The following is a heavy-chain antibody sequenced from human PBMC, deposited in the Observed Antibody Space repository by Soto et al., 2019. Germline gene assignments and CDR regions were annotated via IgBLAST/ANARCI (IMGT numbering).Heavy chain of an antibody. D-gene: IGHD2-8*02. CDR3: AKATATGGGAFDI. CDR1: GFICGSYD. CDR2: ILADGRT. V-gene: IGHV3-23*01. Sequence: PGGSLRLSCAASGFICGSYDMSWVRQAPGKGLEWVSTILADGRTFYVDSVKGRFTISRDSSQNTVYLQMNSLTAGDTALYYCAKATATGGGAFDICGQGTKVTVSS. J-gene: IGHJ3*02.